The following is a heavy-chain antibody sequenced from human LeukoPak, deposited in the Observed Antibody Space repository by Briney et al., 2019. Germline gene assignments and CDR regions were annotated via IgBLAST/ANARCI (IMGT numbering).Heavy chain of an antibody. J-gene: IGHJ3*02. CDR1: GGTFSSYA. CDR3: ARDRRSTVTPGDALDI. CDR2: TIPIFGTA. D-gene: IGHD4-17*01. V-gene: IGHV1-69*01. Sequence: GSSVKVSCKASGGTFSSYAISWVRQAPGQGLEWMGGTIPIFGTANYAQRFQGRVTITADESTSTAYMELSSLRSEDTAVYYCARDRRSTVTPGDALDIWGQGTMVTVSS.